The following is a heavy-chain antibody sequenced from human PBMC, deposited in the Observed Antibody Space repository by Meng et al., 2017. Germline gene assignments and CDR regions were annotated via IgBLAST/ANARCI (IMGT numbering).Heavy chain of an antibody. CDR1: GDSVSSNSAA. J-gene: IGHJ4*02. Sequence: QIQLPQSGPGLVKPRHTLSRIFAISGDSVSSNSAAWNWIRQSPSRGLEWLGRAYYRSKWYHDYAESVKSRISIDPDTSKNQFSLQLRSVTPEDSAVYYCARGSYSFDSWGQRTLVTVSS. CDR3: ARGSYSFDS. V-gene: IGHV6-1*01. D-gene: IGHD1-26*01. CDR2: AYYRSKWYH.